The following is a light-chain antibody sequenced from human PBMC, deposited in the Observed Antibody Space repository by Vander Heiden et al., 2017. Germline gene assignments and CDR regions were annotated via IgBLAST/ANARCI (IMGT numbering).Light chain of an antibody. Sequence: IWMTQSPSLLSASTGDGVTISCRMSPVISSYLDWYQQKPGKAPELLIYAPSTLQSGVPSRFSGSGSGTDFTLTISCLQSEDFATYYCQQYYSFPWTFGQGTKVEIK. J-gene: IGKJ1*01. CDR1: PVISSY. CDR3: QQYYSFPWT. V-gene: IGKV1D-8*01. CDR2: APS.